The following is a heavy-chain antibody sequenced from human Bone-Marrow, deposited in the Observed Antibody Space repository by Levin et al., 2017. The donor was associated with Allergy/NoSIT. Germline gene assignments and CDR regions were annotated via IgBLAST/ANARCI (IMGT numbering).Heavy chain of an antibody. CDR2: INHSGST. CDR3: ARGGVGITFGGVIVLNWFDP. D-gene: IGHD3-16*02. V-gene: IGHV4-34*01. Sequence: SQTLSLTCAVYGGSFSGYYWSWIRQPPGKGLEWIGEINHSGSTNYNPSLKSRVTISVDTSKNQFSLKLSSVTAADTAVYYCARGGVGITFGGVIVLNWFDPWGQGTLVTVSS. J-gene: IGHJ5*02. CDR1: GGSFSGYY.